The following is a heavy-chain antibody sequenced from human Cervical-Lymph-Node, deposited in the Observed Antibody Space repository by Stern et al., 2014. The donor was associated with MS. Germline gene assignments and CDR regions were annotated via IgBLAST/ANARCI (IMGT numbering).Heavy chain of an antibody. D-gene: IGHD1-26*01. J-gene: IGHJ4*02. V-gene: IGHV1-69*06. Sequence: VQLGESGAEVKKPGSSVKVSCKASGDTFSSYAINWVRQVPGQGLEGMGGITPVFGTTNYAQKFQGRVTITADKSTNTAYMELMTLRSEDTAVYYCARGGGLVGYFDYWGQGTLVSVSS. CDR1: GDTFSSYA. CDR2: ITPVFGTT. CDR3: ARGGGLVGYFDY.